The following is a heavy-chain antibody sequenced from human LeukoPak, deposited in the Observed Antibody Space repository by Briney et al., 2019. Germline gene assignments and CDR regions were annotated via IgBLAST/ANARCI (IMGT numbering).Heavy chain of an antibody. CDR2: IYENGGTT. Sequence: GGSLRLSCVGSGFTFRSHAMSWVRQAPEKGLEFVSGIYENGGTTYYADSVKGRFSISRDNSKNTLYLQMNSLRAEDTAVYYCAKTSTTVVTQGDFDYWGQGTLVTVSS. CDR3: AKTSTTVVTQGDFDY. CDR1: GFTFRSHA. D-gene: IGHD4-23*01. V-gene: IGHV3-23*01. J-gene: IGHJ4*02.